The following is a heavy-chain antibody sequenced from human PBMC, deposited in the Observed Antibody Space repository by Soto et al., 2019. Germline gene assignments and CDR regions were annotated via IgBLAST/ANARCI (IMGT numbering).Heavy chain of an antibody. J-gene: IGHJ6*02. Sequence: EVQLVESGGGLVQPGGSLRLSCAASGYTFSYFWMHWVRQVPGKGLMWVSRINGEGTITNYADSVKGRFTISRDNAKNTLYLQMNSLRAEDTAVYYCARGYCSSTSCYQYGMDVWGQGTTVTVSS. D-gene: IGHD2-2*01. CDR3: ARGYCSSTSCYQYGMDV. CDR2: INGEGTIT. CDR1: GYTFSYFW. V-gene: IGHV3-74*01.